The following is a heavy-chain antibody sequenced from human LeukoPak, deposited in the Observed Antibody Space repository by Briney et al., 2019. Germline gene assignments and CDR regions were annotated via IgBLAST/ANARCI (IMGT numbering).Heavy chain of an antibody. V-gene: IGHV2-70*04. CDR2: IDWDGDK. J-gene: IGHJ4*02. CDR3: ARIRVDTSGWYEDY. D-gene: IGHD6-19*01. Sequence: SGPTLVNPTQTLTLTCTFSGFSLSTSGMRVSWIRQPPGKALEWLARIDWDGDKYYSTSLKTRLTISKDTSKNQVVLTMTNMDPVDTATYYCARIRVDTSGWYEDYWGQGTLVTVSS. CDR1: GFSLSTSGMR.